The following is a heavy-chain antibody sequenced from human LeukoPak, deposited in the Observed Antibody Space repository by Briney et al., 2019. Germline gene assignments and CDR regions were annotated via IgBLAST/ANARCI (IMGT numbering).Heavy chain of an antibody. J-gene: IGHJ5*02. CDR1: GGSISSYY. D-gene: IGHD1-7*01. V-gene: IGHV4-59*08. CDR2: IYYSGST. CDR3: ARRSGWNYNWFDP. Sequence: PSETLSLTCTVSGGSISSYYWSWIRQPPGKGLEWIGYIYYSGSTNYNPSLKSRVTISVDTSKNQFSLRLSSVTAADTAVYYCARRSGWNYNWFDPWGQGTLVTVSS.